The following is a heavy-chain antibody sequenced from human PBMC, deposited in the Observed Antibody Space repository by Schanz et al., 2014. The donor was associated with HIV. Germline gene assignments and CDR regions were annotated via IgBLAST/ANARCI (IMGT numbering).Heavy chain of an antibody. CDR1: GFTFSSSG. Sequence: QVQLVESGGGVVQPGRSLRLSCTASGFTFSSSGMHWVRQAPGKGLGWGAAMWNDERHKGYADSVKGRFTISRDNSKNTLYLEMNSLRPEDTAVYYCARETSGFSTSWPPRYHYYGMDVWGQGTTVTVSS. CDR3: ARETSGFSTSWPPRYHYYGMDV. D-gene: IGHD6-13*01. CDR2: MWNDERHK. V-gene: IGHV3-33*01. J-gene: IGHJ6*02.